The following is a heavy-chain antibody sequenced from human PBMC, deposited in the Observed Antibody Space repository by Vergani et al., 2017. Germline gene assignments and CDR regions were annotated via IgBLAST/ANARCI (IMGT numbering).Heavy chain of an antibody. J-gene: IGHJ4*02. CDR1: GDSVISTDYH. V-gene: IGHV4-39*01. Sequence: QVQLQESGPGLVTPSETLSLTCTVSGDSVISTDYHWGWLRPPPGKGLEWIGSMDYSGSTSYNPSLESRISISFESPKNQFSLRLTSVTAADPAVYYCTSKRGACRAAYCHSYDFWGPGTLGGVSS. CDR3: TSKRGACRAAYCHSYDF. CDR2: MDYSGST. D-gene: IGHD2-15*01.